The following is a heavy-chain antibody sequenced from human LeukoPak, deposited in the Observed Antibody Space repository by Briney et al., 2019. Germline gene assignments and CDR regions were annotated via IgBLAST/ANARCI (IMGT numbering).Heavy chain of an antibody. Sequence: GGSLRLSCAASGFTFNSYSMNWVRQAPGKGLECVSYISSSSDTIYYADSVKGRFTMSRDNAKNSLYLEMNNLRDEDTAVYYCARYCNGGSCYADYWGQGTLVTVSS. CDR1: GFTFNSYS. D-gene: IGHD2-15*01. V-gene: IGHV3-48*02. CDR3: ARYCNGGSCYADY. J-gene: IGHJ4*02. CDR2: ISSSSDTI.